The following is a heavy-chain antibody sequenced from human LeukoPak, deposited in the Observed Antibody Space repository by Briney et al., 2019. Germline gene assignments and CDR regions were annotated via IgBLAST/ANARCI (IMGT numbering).Heavy chain of an antibody. CDR2: ISYSGST. D-gene: IGHD1-26*01. CDR3: ARARYREINYAYAGGFYYMDV. J-gene: IGHJ6*03. CDR1: GGSLSPYY. V-gene: IGHV4-59*01. Sequence: SQTLSLTCTGSGGSLSPYYWSWIRHSPGKGLEWIGYISYSGSTYSHPSLKSRVTITVDMTNPPYFLELSSVTAADTAVYYCARARYREINYAYAGGFYYMDVWGKGTTVTVSS.